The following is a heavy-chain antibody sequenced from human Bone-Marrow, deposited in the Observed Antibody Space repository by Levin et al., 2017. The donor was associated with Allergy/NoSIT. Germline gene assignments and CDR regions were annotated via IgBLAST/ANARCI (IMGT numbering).Heavy chain of an antibody. V-gene: IGHV3-9*01. D-gene: IGHD6-19*01. Sequence: LSLTCAASGFTFDDYAMHWVRQAPGKGLEWVSGINWNSGSTGYADSVKGRFTISRDNAKNSLYLQMNSLRTEDTALYYCAKDRGSGWYTLDYWGQGTLVTVSS. CDR1: GFTFDDYA. J-gene: IGHJ4*02. CDR3: AKDRGSGWYTLDY. CDR2: INWNSGST.